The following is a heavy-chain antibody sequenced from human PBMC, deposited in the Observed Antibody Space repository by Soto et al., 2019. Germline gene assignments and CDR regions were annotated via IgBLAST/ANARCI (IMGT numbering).Heavy chain of an antibody. Sequence: QVTLKESGPVLVKATETLTLTCTVSGFSLSNPRMGVSWIRQPPGKPLEWLAHFFSDAERSYSASMQSRLTMSTDTSGSQVVLTMTNMDPVDTATYFCARMDGDYNYYAMDVWGQGTTVTVSS. CDR1: GFSLSNPRMG. D-gene: IGHD4-17*01. J-gene: IGHJ6*02. CDR3: ARMDGDYNYYAMDV. CDR2: FFSDAER. V-gene: IGHV2-26*01.